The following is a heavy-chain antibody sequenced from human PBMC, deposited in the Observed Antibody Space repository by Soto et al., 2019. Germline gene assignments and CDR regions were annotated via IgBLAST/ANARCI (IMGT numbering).Heavy chain of an antibody. CDR1: GGSFSGYY. D-gene: IGHD1-20*01. Sequence: SETLSLTCAVYGGSFSGYYWSWIRQPPGKGLEWIGEINHSGSTNYNPSLKSRVTISVDTSKNQFSMKLSSGTAADTAVYYCARRYNWNFDYWGQGTLVTVSS. CDR3: ARRYNWNFDY. J-gene: IGHJ4*02. V-gene: IGHV4-34*01. CDR2: INHSGST.